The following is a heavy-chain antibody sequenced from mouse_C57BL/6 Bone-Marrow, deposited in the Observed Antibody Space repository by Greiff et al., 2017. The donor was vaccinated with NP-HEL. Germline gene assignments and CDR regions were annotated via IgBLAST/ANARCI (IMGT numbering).Heavy chain of an antibody. D-gene: IGHD2-14*01. Sequence: EVHLVESGPVLVKPGASVKMSCKASGYTFTDYYMNWVKQSHGKSLEWIGVINPYNGGTSYNQKFKGKATLTVDKSSSTAYMELNSLTSEDSAVYYCAVRRYAMDYWGQGTSVTVSS. V-gene: IGHV1-19*01. J-gene: IGHJ4*01. CDR2: INPYNGGT. CDR1: GYTFTDYY. CDR3: AVRRYAMDY.